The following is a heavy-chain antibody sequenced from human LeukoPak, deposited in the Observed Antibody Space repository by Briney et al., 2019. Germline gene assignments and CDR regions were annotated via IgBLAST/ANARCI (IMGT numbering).Heavy chain of an antibody. CDR2: INPNNGGT. V-gene: IGHV1-2*02. D-gene: IGHD2-2*01. J-gene: IGHJ4*02. CDR1: GYTFTGYY. CDR3: AIGDLGYCSSTSCLEY. Sequence: GASVKVSCKASGYTFTGYYMHWVRQAPGQGPEWMGWINPNNGGTNNAQKFQGRVTMTRDTSISTAYMELSRLRSDDTAVYYCAIGDLGYCSSTSCLEYRGQGTLVTVSS.